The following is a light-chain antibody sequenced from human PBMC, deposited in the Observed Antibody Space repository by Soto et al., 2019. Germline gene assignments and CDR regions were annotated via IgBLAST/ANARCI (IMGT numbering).Light chain of an antibody. CDR2: EVN. V-gene: IGLV2-8*01. CDR3: CSYAGSIYV. CDR1: RSDVGAYKY. J-gene: IGLJ1*01. Sequence: QSALTQPPSASGSPGQSVTISCTGARSDVGAYKYVSWYQQHPGKAPKLMIYEVNKRPSGVPDRFSGSKSGNTASLTVSGLQAEDEADYYCCSYAGSIYVFGTGTKVTVL.